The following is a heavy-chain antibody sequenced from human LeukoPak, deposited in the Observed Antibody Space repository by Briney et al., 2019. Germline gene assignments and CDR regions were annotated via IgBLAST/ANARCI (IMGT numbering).Heavy chain of an antibody. J-gene: IGHJ3*02. Sequence: PSETLSLTCTVSGGSISSSGYYWGWIRQPPGKGLEWIGSMYYSGSTYYNPSLKTRVTISVDTSKNQLSLKLRSVTAADTAVYYCARHCYNWNVFIPDAFDIWGQGTMVTVSS. D-gene: IGHD1-20*01. CDR2: MYYSGST. CDR3: ARHCYNWNVFIPDAFDI. CDR1: GGSISSSGYY. V-gene: IGHV4-39*01.